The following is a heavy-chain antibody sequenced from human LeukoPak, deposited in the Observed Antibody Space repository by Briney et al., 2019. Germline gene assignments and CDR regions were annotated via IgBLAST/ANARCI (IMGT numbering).Heavy chain of an antibody. CDR3: AGEPKNGGVGRCYPFFFDY. J-gene: IGHJ4*02. CDR2: IHPNSGGT. V-gene: IGHV1-2*02. CDR1: GYSFSGYF. Sequence: ASVKVSCKASGYSFSGYFIHWVRQAPGQGLEWMGWIHPNSGGTNSAQKFQGRVTMSRDTSNNTAYMELSRLRSDDTAVYYCAGEPKNGGVGRCYPFFFDYWGQGTLVTVSS. D-gene: IGHD2-15*01.